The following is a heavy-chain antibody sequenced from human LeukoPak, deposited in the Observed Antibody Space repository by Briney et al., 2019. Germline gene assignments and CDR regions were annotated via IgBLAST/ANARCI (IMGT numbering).Heavy chain of an antibody. CDR1: GYTLTELS. CDR3: GRVSCGGNCYSLIGTFDI. V-gene: IGHV1-24*01. D-gene: IGHD2-15*01. Sequence: ASVKVSCKVSGYTLTELSMHWVRQAPGKGLEWMGGFDPEDGETIYAQKFQGRVTMTEDTSTDTAYMKMSSLRSEDTAVYYCGRVSCGGNCYSLIGTFDIWGQGTMVTVSS. CDR2: FDPEDGET. J-gene: IGHJ3*02.